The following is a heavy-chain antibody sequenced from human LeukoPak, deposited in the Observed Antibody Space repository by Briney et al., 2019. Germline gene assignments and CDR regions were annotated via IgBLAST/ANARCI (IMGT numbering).Heavy chain of an antibody. V-gene: IGHV4-59*08. Sequence: SETLSLTCTVSGGSISSYYWSWIRQPPGKGLEWIGYINYSGNTNYNPSLKSRVTTSVDTSKNQFSLKLSSVTAADTAVYYCARVGITNWFDPWGQGTLVTVSS. CDR1: GGSISSYY. CDR2: INYSGNT. D-gene: IGHD1-14*01. CDR3: ARVGITNWFDP. J-gene: IGHJ5*02.